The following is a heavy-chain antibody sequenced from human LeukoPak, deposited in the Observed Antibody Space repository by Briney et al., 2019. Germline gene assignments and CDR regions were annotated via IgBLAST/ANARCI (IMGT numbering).Heavy chain of an antibody. Sequence: ERSLRLSCAASGFTFSGSAMHSVRQASGKGQEWVVSIGSKANSYATAYAASVQGRFTISRDDSKNKAYLQMNSLKTEDTAVYYCTRHKAYYYYMDVWGKGTTVTVSS. J-gene: IGHJ6*03. CDR1: GFTFSGSA. V-gene: IGHV3-73*01. CDR3: TRHKAYYYYMDV. CDR2: IGSKANSYAT.